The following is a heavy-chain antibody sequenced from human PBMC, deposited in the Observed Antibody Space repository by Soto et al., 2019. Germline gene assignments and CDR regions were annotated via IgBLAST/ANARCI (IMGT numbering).Heavy chain of an antibody. CDR1: GFTFSTSW. V-gene: IGHV3-74*01. D-gene: IGHD3-22*01. CDR3: TRVYYNDNSIDRYFDI. J-gene: IGHJ4*02. CDR2: INGDGSRT. Sequence: EVQLVESGGGLVQPGGSLRLSCAASGFTFSTSWMHWVRQDPGKGLEWVSRINGDGSRTNYADSVKGRFTTSRENATNSLYLQMNSLGAEDTAVYYCTRVYYNDNSIDRYFDIWGQGTLVSVSS.